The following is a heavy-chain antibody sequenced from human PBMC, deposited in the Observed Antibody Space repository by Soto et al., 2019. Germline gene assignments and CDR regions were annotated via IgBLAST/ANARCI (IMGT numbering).Heavy chain of an antibody. D-gene: IGHD5-18*01. J-gene: IGHJ6*03. CDR1: GFTFDDYA. CDR2: ISWNSGSI. Sequence: EVQLVESGGGLVQPGRSLRLSCAASGFTFDDYAMHWVRQAPGKGLEWVSGISWNSGSIGYADSVKGRFTISRDNAKNSLYLQMNSLRAEDTALYYCAKGAASYYYYYYMDVWGKGTTVTVSS. V-gene: IGHV3-9*01. CDR3: AKGAASYYYYYYMDV.